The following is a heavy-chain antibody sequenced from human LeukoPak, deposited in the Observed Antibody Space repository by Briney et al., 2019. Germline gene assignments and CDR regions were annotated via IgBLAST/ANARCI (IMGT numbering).Heavy chain of an antibody. D-gene: IGHD1-26*01. CDR2: MNPNSGNT. CDR1: GYTFTSYD. J-gene: IGHJ4*02. Sequence: ASVKVSCKASGYTFTSYDINWVRQATGQGLEWMGWMNPNSGNTGYAQKFQGRVTMTRNTSIRTAYMELSTLTSEDTAVYYCARGSVGAISDYWGQGTLVTVSS. V-gene: IGHV1-8*01. CDR3: ARGSVGAISDY.